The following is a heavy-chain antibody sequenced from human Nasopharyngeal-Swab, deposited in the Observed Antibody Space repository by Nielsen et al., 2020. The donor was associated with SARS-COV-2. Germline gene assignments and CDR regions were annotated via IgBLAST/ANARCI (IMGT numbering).Heavy chain of an antibody. CDR2: INGDSSAK. Sequence: GESLKISCAASGFTFENYAMAWVRQAPGKGLEWVSYINGDSSAKYYVDSVKGRFTISRDNAKNSLYLQMNSLRVEDTAVYYCVRDGYTTGRNDAFDIWGQGTMVTVSS. CDR1: GFTFENYA. D-gene: IGHD1-1*01. V-gene: IGHV3-48*01. CDR3: VRDGYTTGRNDAFDI. J-gene: IGHJ3*02.